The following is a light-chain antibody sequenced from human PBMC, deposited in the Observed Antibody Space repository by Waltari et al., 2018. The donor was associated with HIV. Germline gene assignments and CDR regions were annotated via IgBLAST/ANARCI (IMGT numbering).Light chain of an antibody. CDR2: EGS. CDR3: CSYAGSSVYV. V-gene: IGLV2-23*01. Sequence: QSALTPPPSVSGSHGHSIPISCTGPSSIVGSFPLVLWYRQLPGVAPKLMIYEGSKRPSGVSTRFSDSKSGNTASLTISGLQAEDEADYYCCSYAGSSVYVFGSGTEVAVL. J-gene: IGLJ1*01. CDR1: SSIVGSFPL.